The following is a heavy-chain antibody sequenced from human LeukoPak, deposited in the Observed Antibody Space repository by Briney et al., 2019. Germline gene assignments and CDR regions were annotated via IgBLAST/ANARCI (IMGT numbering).Heavy chain of an antibody. CDR2: IYYSGST. CDR3: ASGSSHDFWSGYYLGPFDY. V-gene: IGHV4-59*01. D-gene: IGHD3-3*01. J-gene: IGHJ4*02. CDR1: GGSISSYY. Sequence: SETLSLTCTVSGGSISSYYWSWIRQPPGKGLEWIGYIYYSGSTNYNPSLKSRVTISVDTSKNQFSLKLSSVTAADTAVYYCASGSSHDFWSGYYLGPFDYWGQGTLVTVSS.